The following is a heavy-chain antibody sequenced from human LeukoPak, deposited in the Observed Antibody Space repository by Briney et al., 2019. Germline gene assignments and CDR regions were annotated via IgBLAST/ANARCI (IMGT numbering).Heavy chain of an antibody. CDR3: ARGSDFWSGNSYYYYMDV. J-gene: IGHJ6*03. V-gene: IGHV1-69*05. Sequence: ASVKVSCKAAGGTFSSYAISWGRQAPGQGLEWMGGIIPIFGTANYAQKFQGKVTNTTDESTSTAYMELSSLRSEDTAVYYCARGSDFWSGNSYYYYMDVWGKGTTVTVSS. CDR2: IIPIFGTA. CDR1: GGTFSSYA. D-gene: IGHD3-3*01.